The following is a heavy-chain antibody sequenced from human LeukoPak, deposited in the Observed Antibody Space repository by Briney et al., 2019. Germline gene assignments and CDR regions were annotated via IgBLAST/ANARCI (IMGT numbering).Heavy chain of an antibody. V-gene: IGHV3-7*01. CDR3: ASRYCSTPTFPYLGVFDY. Sequence: GGSLRLSCAASGLAFSNGWMSWVRQAPGKGPEWGANIKQDGSDKYYADSVKGRFTISRENAKNSVYLQMNSLRVEETAGYYCASRYCSTPTFPYLGVFDYWGQGALVTVSS. J-gene: IGHJ4*02. CDR1: GLAFSNGW. CDR2: IKQDGSDK. D-gene: IGHD2-2*01.